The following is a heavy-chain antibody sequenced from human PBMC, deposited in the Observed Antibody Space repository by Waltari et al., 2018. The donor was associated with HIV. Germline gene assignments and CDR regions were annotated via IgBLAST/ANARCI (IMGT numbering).Heavy chain of an antibody. Sequence: QVRLQEWGTGVLKPSETLSLSCAMYDGSFIGYYWTWIRQSPGRGLQWIGEINHAGATNYNPSLRSRLIFSIDTSKKQFYMKLTSVTVADTATYFCARGYVAAAPYFGLDVWGQGTTVTVSS. J-gene: IGHJ6*02. D-gene: IGHD2-15*01. CDR2: INHAGAT. V-gene: IGHV4-34*01. CDR1: DGSFIGYY. CDR3: ARGYVAAAPYFGLDV.